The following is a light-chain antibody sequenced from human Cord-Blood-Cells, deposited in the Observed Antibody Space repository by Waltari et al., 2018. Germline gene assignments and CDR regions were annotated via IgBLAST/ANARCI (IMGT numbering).Light chain of an antibody. CDR1: SSDVGSYNL. CDR3: CSYAGSSTLV. Sequence: QSALTQPASVSGSPGQSITISCTGTSSDVGSYNLVSWYQQHPGKAPKLMIYEVSKRPSGVSNRFSGSKSCTTASLTISGLQAEVEADYYCCSYAGSSTLVFGGGTKLSIL. V-gene: IGLV2-23*02. CDR2: EVS. J-gene: IGLJ2*01.